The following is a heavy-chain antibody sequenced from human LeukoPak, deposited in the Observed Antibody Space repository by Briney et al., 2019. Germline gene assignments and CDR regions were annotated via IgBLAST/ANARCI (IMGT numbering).Heavy chain of an antibody. Sequence: GASVKVSCKASGYTFTGYYMHWVRQAPGQGLEWMGWINPNSGGTNYAQKFQGRVTMTRDTSISTAYMELSRLRSDDTAVYYCASAAAGVTREHYYYYYMDVWGKGTTVTISS. J-gene: IGHJ6*03. CDR2: INPNSGGT. D-gene: IGHD4-17*01. CDR3: ASAAAGVTREHYYYYYMDV. V-gene: IGHV1-2*02. CDR1: GYTFTGYY.